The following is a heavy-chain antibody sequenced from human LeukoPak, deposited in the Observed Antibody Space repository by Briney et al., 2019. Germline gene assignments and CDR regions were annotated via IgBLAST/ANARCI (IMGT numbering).Heavy chain of an antibody. CDR3: ARKRSFDL. Sequence: SETLSLTCTVSGDSVSSYYWSWIRQPPGKRLESIGCIYYSESATYNPSLKSRVTISLDTSKNQFFLKLSSVTAADAAVYYCARKRSFDLWGQGTLVTVSS. CDR2: IYYSESA. J-gene: IGHJ4*02. D-gene: IGHD3-9*01. CDR1: GDSVSSYY. V-gene: IGHV4-59*02.